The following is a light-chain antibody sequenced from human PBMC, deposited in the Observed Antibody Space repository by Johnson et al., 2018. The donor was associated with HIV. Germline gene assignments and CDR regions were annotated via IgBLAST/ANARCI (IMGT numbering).Light chain of an antibody. J-gene: IGLJ1*01. CDR3: GTWDSSLSPHYV. CDR2: ENN. Sequence: SVLTQPPSVSAAPGQKVTISCSGSSSNIGNNYVSWYQQLPGTAPKLLIYENNKRPSGIPDRFSGSKSGTSATLGITGLQTGDEADYYCGTWDSSLSPHYVFGTGTKVTVL. V-gene: IGLV1-51*02. CDR1: SSNIGNNY.